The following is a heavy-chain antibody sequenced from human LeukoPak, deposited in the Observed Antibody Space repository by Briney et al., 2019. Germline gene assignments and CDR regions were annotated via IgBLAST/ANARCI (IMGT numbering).Heavy chain of an antibody. CDR2: IYCGDSDT. D-gene: IGHD1-1*01. Sequence: GESLKISCKGSGYSFTSYWIGWVRQMPGKGLEWMGSIYCGDSDTRYSPSFQGQVTISADKSTRTAYLQWSSLKAPDTAMYHCVRQETTGTADAFDIWGQGTMVTVSS. CDR1: GYSFTSYW. V-gene: IGHV5-51*01. CDR3: VRQETTGTADAFDI. J-gene: IGHJ3*02.